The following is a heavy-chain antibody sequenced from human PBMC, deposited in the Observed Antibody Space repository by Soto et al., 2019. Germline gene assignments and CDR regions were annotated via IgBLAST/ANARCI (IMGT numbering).Heavy chain of an antibody. V-gene: IGHV5-10-1*01. D-gene: IGHD6-19*01. Sequence: PGESLKISCKGSGYSFTSYWIGWVRQMPGKGLEWMGRIDPSDSYTNYSPSFQGHVTISADKSISTAYLQWSSLKASDTAMYYCARQVLVAVAGTASDYWGQGTLVTVSS. CDR2: IDPSDSYT. CDR3: ARQVLVAVAGTASDY. CDR1: GYSFTSYW. J-gene: IGHJ4*02.